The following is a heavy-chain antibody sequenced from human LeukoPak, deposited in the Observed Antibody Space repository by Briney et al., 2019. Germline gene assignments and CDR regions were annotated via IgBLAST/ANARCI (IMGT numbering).Heavy chain of an antibody. CDR2: INSDGSST. Sequence: GGSLRPSCAASGFTFSSYWMHWVRQAPGKGLVWVSRINSDGSSTSYADSVKGRFTISRDNAKNTLYLQMNSLRAEDTAVYYCARVVSLGSVSWFGELIGNPAAGYIVYLGQGTLVTVSS. D-gene: IGHD3-10*01. V-gene: IGHV3-74*01. J-gene: IGHJ4*02. CDR1: GFTFSSYW. CDR3: ARVVSLGSVSWFGELIGNPAAGYIVY.